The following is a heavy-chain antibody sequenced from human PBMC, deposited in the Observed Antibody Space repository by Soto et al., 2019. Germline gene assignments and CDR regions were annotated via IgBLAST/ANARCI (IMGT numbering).Heavy chain of an antibody. J-gene: IGHJ4*02. CDR1: GYTFTSYY. CDR3: ARKRLRDAYDY. V-gene: IGHV1-46*01. CDR2: INPSGGST. D-gene: IGHD4-17*01. Sequence: ASVKVSCKASGYTFTSYYTHWVRQAPGQGLEWMGIINPSGGSTSYAQKFQGRVTMTRDTSTSTVYMELSSLRSEDTAVYYCARKRLRDAYDYWGQGTLVTVSS.